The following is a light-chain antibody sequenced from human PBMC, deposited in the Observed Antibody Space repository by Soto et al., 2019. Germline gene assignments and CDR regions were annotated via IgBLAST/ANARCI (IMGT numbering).Light chain of an antibody. CDR1: QSVSSN. CDR2: DAS. J-gene: IGKJ1*01. CDR3: EQYDNWPPWT. Sequence: EIVMTQSPATLSGSPGERATLSCRASQSVSSNLAWYQQTPGQAPMLLIYDASTRATGIPARFSGSGSGTEFTLTISSLQSEDFAVYYCEQYDNWPPWTVGQGTKVEIK. V-gene: IGKV3-15*01.